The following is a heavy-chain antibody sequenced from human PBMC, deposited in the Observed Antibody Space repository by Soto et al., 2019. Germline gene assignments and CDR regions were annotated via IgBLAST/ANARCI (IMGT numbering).Heavy chain of an antibody. Sequence: EVQLVESGGGLVKPGGSLRLSCAASGFTISSYSMNWVRQAPGKGLEWVSSISSSSSYIYYADSVKGRFTISRDNAKNSLYLQMNSLRAEDTAVYYCARDSSPYYYYYGMDVWGQGTTVAVSS. V-gene: IGHV3-21*01. CDR1: GFTISSYS. J-gene: IGHJ6*02. CDR2: ISSSSSYI. D-gene: IGHD2-2*01. CDR3: ARDSSPYYYYYGMDV.